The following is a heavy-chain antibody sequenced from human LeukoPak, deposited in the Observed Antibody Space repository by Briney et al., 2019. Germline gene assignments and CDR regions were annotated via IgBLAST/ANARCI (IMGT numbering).Heavy chain of an antibody. Sequence: PGGSLRLSCAASGFTLSAYWMHWVRQVPGKGLLWVSRINGAGRDTPYADSVKGRFTISRDNAQNMLYLQMNSLRVEDTGVYYCARGSSSGWPDYFDHWGQGALVTVSS. CDR2: INGAGRDT. CDR1: GFTLSAYW. V-gene: IGHV3-74*01. J-gene: IGHJ4*02. CDR3: ARGSSSGWPDYFDH. D-gene: IGHD6-19*01.